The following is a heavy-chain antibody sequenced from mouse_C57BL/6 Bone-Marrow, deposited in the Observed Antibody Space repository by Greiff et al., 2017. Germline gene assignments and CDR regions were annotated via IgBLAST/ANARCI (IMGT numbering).Heavy chain of an antibody. J-gene: IGHJ1*03. V-gene: IGHV2-4*01. CDR2: IWSGRGT. CDR3: ANDVLYECDQPGRYFDV. Sequence: QVQLQQSGPGLVQPSQTLSITCTASGFSLTSYGVHWVRQPPGQGLEWLGVIWSGRGTDYNAAFIYSLSINKDNTKSQAFFKMNSLEADDTAIYYCANDVLYECDQPGRYFDVWGTGTTVTVSS. D-gene: IGHD2-4*01. CDR1: GFSLTSYG.